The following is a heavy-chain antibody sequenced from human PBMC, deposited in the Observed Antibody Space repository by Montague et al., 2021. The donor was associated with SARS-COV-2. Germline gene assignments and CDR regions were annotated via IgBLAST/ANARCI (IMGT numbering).Heavy chain of an antibody. CDR3: ARISDYYDYIWGSFDY. J-gene: IGHJ4*02. V-gene: IGHV3-7*03. D-gene: IGHD3-16*01. CDR2: IKQDGSEK. CDR1: GFTFSSYW. Sequence: SLRLSCAASGFTFSSYWMSWVRQAPGKGLEWVANIKQDGSEKYYVDSVKGRFTISRDSAKNSLYLQMNSLRAEDTAVYYCARISDYYDYIWGSFDYWGQGTLVTVSS.